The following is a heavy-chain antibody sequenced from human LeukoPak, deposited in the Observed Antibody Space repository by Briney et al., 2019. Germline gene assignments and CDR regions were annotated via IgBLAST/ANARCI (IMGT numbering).Heavy chain of an antibody. CDR1: GFTFSSYE. D-gene: IGHD6-19*01. CDR3: ANGRIVAGIYY. CDR2: ISSSGSTI. V-gene: IGHV3-48*03. Sequence: PGGSLRLSCAASGFTFSSYEMNWVRQAPGKGLEWVSYISSSGSTIYYADSVKGRFTISRDNSKNTLYLQMNSLRAEDTAVYYCANGRIVAGIYYWGQGTLVTVSS. J-gene: IGHJ4*02.